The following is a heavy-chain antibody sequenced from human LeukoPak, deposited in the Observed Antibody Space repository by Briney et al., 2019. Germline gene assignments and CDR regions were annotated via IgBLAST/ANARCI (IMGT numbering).Heavy chain of an antibody. V-gene: IGHV1-18*01. CDR1: GYTFTSYA. CDR2: ISADNGNT. Sequence: ASVKVSCKASGYTFTSYAISWVRQAPGQGLEWMGWISADNGNTDYAQRFQGRVTMTTDTSTSTAYMELRSLRSEDTAVYYCARESLMITFGGVIVTNYFDYWGQGTLVTVSS. CDR3: ARESLMITFGGVIVTNYFDY. J-gene: IGHJ4*02. D-gene: IGHD3-16*02.